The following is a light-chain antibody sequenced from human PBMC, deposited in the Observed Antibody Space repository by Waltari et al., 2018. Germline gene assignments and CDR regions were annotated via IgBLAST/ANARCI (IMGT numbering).Light chain of an antibody. CDR2: QDV. CDR1: KLGDKY. V-gene: IGLV3-1*01. CDR3: QAWDSGTYYV. Sequence: ELTQQPSLSVSQGQTATITCSGDKLGDKYASWYQQKPGRSPVLVIYQDVKRPSGIPERFSGSNSGDTATLTITETQSLDEADYYCQAWDSGTYYVFGSGTKVTVL. J-gene: IGLJ1*01.